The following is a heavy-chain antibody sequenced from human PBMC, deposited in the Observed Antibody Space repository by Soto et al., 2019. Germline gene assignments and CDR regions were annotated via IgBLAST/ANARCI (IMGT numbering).Heavy chain of an antibody. V-gene: IGHV4-39*01. CDR3: VKGIGNYWALDY. CDR2: IYYSGST. Sequence: SETLSLTCTVSGGSISSSSYYWGWIRQPPRKGLEWIGSIYYSGSTYYNPSLKSRVTISVDTSKNTLYLQMNSLRAEDTAVYYCVKGIGNYWALDYWGQGTLVTV. CDR1: GGSISSSSYY. J-gene: IGHJ4*02. D-gene: IGHD1-26*01.